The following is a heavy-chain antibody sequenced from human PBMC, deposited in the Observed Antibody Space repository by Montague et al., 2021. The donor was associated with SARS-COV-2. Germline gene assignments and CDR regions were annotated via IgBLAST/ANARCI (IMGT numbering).Heavy chain of an antibody. CDR1: GGSISSYY. CDR2: IYYSGST. V-gene: IGHV4-59*01. Sequence: SETLSLTCTVSGGSISSYYWSWIRQPPGKGLEWIGYIYYSGSTNYNPSLKSRGTITVDTSKNQFTLKLSSVTAADTAVYYCARVCPRWLHLDHYFDYWGQGTLVTVSS. CDR3: ARVCPRWLHLDHYFDY. J-gene: IGHJ4*02. D-gene: IGHD5-24*01.